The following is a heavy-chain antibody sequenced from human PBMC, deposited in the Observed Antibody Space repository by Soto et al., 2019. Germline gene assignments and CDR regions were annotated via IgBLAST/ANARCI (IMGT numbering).Heavy chain of an antibody. V-gene: IGHV3-30*18. J-gene: IGHJ4*02. CDR1: GFTFSSYG. CDR3: AKLSGSYYFDY. Sequence: GSLRLSCAASGFTFSSYGMHWVRQAPGKGLEWVAVISYDGSNKYYADSVKGRFTISRDNSKNTLYLQMNSLRAEDTAVYYCAKLSGSYYFDYWGQGTLVTVSS. D-gene: IGHD1-26*01. CDR2: ISYDGSNK.